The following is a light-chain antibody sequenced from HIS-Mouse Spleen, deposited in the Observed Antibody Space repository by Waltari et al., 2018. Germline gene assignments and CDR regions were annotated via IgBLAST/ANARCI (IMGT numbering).Light chain of an antibody. Sequence: SYELTQPPSVSVSPGQPARITCSGDALPKKHAYWYQQKSGQAPVLVIYEDSKRPPGIPEGFSGSSSGTMATLTISGAQVEDEADYYCYSTDSSGNHRVFGGGTKLTVL. CDR3: YSTDSSGNHRV. V-gene: IGLV3-10*01. CDR1: ALPKKH. J-gene: IGLJ2*01. CDR2: EDS.